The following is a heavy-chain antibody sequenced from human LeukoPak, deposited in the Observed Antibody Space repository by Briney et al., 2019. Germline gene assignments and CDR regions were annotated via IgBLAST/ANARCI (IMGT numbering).Heavy chain of an antibody. CDR3: AELGITMIGGV. Sequence: GGSLRLSCAASGFTFSSYEMNWVRQAPGKGLEWVSYISNSGSTIYYADSLKGRFTNSRDNAKNSLYLQMNSLRVEDTAVYYCAELGITMIGGVWGKGTTVTISS. CDR1: GFTFSSYE. D-gene: IGHD3-10*02. CDR2: ISNSGSTI. J-gene: IGHJ6*04. V-gene: IGHV3-48*03.